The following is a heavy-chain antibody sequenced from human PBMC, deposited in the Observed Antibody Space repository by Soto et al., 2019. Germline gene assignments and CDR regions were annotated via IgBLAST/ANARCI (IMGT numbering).Heavy chain of an antibody. D-gene: IGHD2-15*01. CDR3: AKEMVAAAYVAAQPFAF. J-gene: IGHJ4*02. Sequence: PVESLKISRKGSGYSFISYCIGWVRQMPGKGLEWMGIIYPGDSDTRYSPSFQGQVTISADKSISTAYLQWSSLKASDTATYYCAKEMVAAAYVAAQPFAFWGKGTLVPV. CDR2: IYPGDSDT. CDR1: GYSFISYC. V-gene: IGHV5-51*01.